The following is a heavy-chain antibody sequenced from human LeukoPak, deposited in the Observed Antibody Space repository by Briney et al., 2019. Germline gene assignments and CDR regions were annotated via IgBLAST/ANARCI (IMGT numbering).Heavy chain of an antibody. Sequence: ASVKVSCKASGGTFSSYAISWVRQAPGQGLEWMGGIIPIFGTANYAQKFQGRVTITADESTSTAYMELSSLRSEDTAVYYCACGGSWYAASFLDYWGQRTLVTVSS. CDR1: GGTFSSYA. J-gene: IGHJ4*02. D-gene: IGHD6-13*01. CDR3: ACGGSWYAASFLDY. CDR2: IIPIFGTA. V-gene: IGHV1-69*01.